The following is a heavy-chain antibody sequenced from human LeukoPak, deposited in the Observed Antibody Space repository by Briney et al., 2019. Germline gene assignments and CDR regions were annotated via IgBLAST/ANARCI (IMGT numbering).Heavy chain of an antibody. V-gene: IGHV5-51*01. CDR2: INPDDTNI. J-gene: IGHJ4*02. CDR1: RCSSTNCR. CDR3: AWPGRAELDEDF. Sequence: GESLKISCKAPRCSSTNCRFGWVRQMPGKGLEWVAMINPDDTNIAYSPSFQGQVTISADRSISTAYLQWSSLKASDTAMYYCAWPGRAELDEDFWGQGTLVTVSS. D-gene: IGHD3-10*01.